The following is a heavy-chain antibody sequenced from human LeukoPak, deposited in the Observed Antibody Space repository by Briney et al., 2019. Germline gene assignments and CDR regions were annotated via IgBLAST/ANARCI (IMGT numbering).Heavy chain of an antibody. D-gene: IGHD2-2*01. CDR1: GGSISSYY. CDR2: INHSGST. CDR3: ARGYCSNTSCFDAFDI. V-gene: IGHV4-34*01. Sequence: SETLSLTCTVSGGSISSYYWSWIRQPPGKGLEWIGEINHSGSTNYNPSLKSRVTISVDTSKNQFSLKLSSVTAADTAVYYCARGYCSNTSCFDAFDIWGQGTMVTVSS. J-gene: IGHJ3*02.